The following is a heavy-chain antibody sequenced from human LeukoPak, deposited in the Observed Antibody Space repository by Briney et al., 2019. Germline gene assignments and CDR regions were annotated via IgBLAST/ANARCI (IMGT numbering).Heavy chain of an antibody. CDR3: VRDGIRDIPGIITIRYDF. CDR2: IKEVGSDK. CDR1: AFTFSVYW. V-gene: IGHV3-7*05. J-gene: IGHJ4*02. Sequence: GGSLRLSCSPSAFTFSVYWMTRVRQAPGKGLEWVATIKEVGSDKYYVDSVRGRFTISRDNAENSVYLQMDRLTAEDTALYFCVRDGIRDIPGIITIRYDFWGQGTLVTVSS. D-gene: IGHD3-10*01.